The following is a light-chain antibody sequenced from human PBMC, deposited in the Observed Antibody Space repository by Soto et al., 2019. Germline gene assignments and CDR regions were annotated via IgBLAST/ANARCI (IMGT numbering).Light chain of an antibody. CDR2: KAS. Sequence: DIQMTQSPSTLSASVGDRVTITCRASQSISTWLAWYQQKPGKAPKLLIYKASSLESGVPSRFSGSGSGTEFTLTIRSLQPDDFATYYCQQYNTYPITFGGGTTVEIK. CDR1: QSISTW. J-gene: IGKJ4*01. V-gene: IGKV1-5*03. CDR3: QQYNTYPIT.